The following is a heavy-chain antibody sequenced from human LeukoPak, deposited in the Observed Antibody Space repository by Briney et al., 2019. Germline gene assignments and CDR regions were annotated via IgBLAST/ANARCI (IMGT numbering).Heavy chain of an antibody. V-gene: IGHV1-2*06. J-gene: IGHJ4*02. CDR1: GYTFTGYY. CDR2: INPNSGGT. D-gene: IGHD3-22*01. Sequence: ASVKVSCKASGYTFTGYYMHWVRQAPGQGLEWMGRINPNSGGTNYAQKFQGRVTMTRDTSISTAYMELSRLRSEDTAVYYCASLPVDSYDSSGYVPPWGQGTLVTVSS. CDR3: ASLPVDSYDSSGYVPP.